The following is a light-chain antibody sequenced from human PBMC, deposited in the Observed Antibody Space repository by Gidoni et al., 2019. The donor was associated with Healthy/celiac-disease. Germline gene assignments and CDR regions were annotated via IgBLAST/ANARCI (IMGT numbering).Light chain of an antibody. CDR2: GAS. V-gene: IGKV3-15*01. J-gene: IGKJ2*01. CDR3: HQYNNWPPYT. Sequence: EIVMPQSPALLSLSTGERATLSCRASQSVSINLAWYHQKPGQAPRLLIYGASTRATGIPARFSGSESGTEFTLTISSLQSEDFAVYYCHQYNNWPPYTFGQGTKLEIK. CDR1: QSVSIN.